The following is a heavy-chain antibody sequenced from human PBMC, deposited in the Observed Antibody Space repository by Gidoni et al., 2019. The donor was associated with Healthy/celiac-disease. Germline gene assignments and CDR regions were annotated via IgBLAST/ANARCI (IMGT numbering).Heavy chain of an antibody. V-gene: IGHV3-48*01. CDR2: ISSSSSTI. D-gene: IGHD3-10*01. Sequence: EVQLVESGGGLVQPGGSLRLSCAASGFTFSSYSMNWVRQAPGKGLEWVSYISSSSSTIYYADSVKGRFTISRDNAKNSLYLQMNSLRAEDTAVYYCARDARDGSGSYYNGGDYWGQGTLVTVSS. CDR3: ARDARDGSGSYYNGGDY. CDR1: GFTFSSYS. J-gene: IGHJ4*02.